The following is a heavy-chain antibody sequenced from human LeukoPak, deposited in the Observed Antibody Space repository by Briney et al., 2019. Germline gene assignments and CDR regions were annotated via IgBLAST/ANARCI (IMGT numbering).Heavy chain of an antibody. CDR2: INPNSGGT. Sequence: ASVKVSCKASGYTFTGYYMHWVRQAPGQGLEWMGWINPNSGGTNYAQKLQGRVTMTTDTSTSTAYMELRSLRSDDTAVYYCARDRAGSGSYGAVDYWGQGTLVTVSS. J-gene: IGHJ4*02. CDR3: ARDRAGSGSYGAVDY. CDR1: GYTFTGYY. V-gene: IGHV1-2*02. D-gene: IGHD1-26*01.